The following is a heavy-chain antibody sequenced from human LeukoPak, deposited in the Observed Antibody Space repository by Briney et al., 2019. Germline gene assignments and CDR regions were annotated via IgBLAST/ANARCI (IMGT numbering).Heavy chain of an antibody. V-gene: IGHV3-23*01. CDR2: ISGGGETT. D-gene: IGHD4-17*01. Sequence: GGSLRLSCAASGFTFNNDAMNWVRQAPGKGLEWVSSISGGGETTYYADSAKGRFTISRDNSQNTLYLQMNSLRAEDTAVYCCARDYADYVDYFFFDYWGQGTLVTVSS. CDR1: GFTFNNDA. J-gene: IGHJ4*02. CDR3: ARDYADYVDYFFFDY.